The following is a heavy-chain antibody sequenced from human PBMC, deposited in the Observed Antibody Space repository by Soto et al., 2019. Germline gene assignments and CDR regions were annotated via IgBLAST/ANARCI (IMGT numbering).Heavy chain of an antibody. J-gene: IGHJ6*02. Sequence: QVQLVESGGGVVQPGRSLRLSCAASGFTFRNYGIHWVRQAPGKGLEWVALISYDGSNKFYADSVKGRFTISRDNSKNTLYLQMNSLRPEDTAVYYCAKDCCGGGTFYSYGMDVWGQGTTVTVSS. D-gene: IGHD2-21*01. CDR1: GFTFRNYG. V-gene: IGHV3-30*18. CDR3: AKDCCGGGTFYSYGMDV. CDR2: ISYDGSNK.